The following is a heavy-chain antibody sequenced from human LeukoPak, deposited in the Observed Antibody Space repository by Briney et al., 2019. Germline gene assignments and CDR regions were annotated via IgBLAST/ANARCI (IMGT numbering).Heavy chain of an antibody. V-gene: IGHV4-59*02. CDR2: LYYTGNT. Sequence: SETLSLTCTVSGGXVSNHYCNWIRQSPGKGLEWIGYLYYTGNTNYNPSLRSRVTISVDMSKNQFSLKLSSVTAADTALYYCATGHGWLLDYWGRGTLVTVSS. D-gene: IGHD5-12*01. CDR1: GGXVSNHY. CDR3: ATGHGWLLDY. J-gene: IGHJ4*02.